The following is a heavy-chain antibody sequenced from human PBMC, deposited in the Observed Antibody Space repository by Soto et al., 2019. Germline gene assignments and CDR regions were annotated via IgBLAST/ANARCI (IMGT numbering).Heavy chain of an antibody. J-gene: IGHJ4*02. CDR1: GGTFSSYT. D-gene: IGHD5-12*01. V-gene: IGHV1-69*02. CDR3: ASVRSVYDYSPDY. CDR2: IIPILGIA. Sequence: QVQRVQSGAEVKKPGSSVKISCKAYGGTFSSYTISWVRQAPGQGLEWMGRIIPILGIANYAQKFKGRVTITADKSTSTACLVLSSLRSEDTVVYDCASVRSVYDYSPDYWGQGTLVTVSS.